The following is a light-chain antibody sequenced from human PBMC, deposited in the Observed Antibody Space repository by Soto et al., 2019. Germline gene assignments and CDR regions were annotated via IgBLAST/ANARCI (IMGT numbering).Light chain of an antibody. Sequence: QSALTQPASVSGSPGQSITISCTGTSSDVGSYNLVSWYQQHPGKAPKLMIYEVTKRPSGVSNRFSGSKSGNTASLTISGPQAEDEAEYYCSSDTGSSTFVVFGGGTQLTVL. J-gene: IGLJ2*01. CDR1: SSDVGSYNL. CDR3: SSDTGSSTFVV. CDR2: EVT. V-gene: IGLV2-23*02.